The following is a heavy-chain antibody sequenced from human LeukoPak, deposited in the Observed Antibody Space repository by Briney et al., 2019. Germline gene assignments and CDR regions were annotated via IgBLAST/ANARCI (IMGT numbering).Heavy chain of an antibody. CDR3: AREDIVLMVYAVGYYGMDV. CDR1: GGTFSSYA. CDR2: INPNSGGT. V-gene: IGHV1-2*02. J-gene: IGHJ6*02. D-gene: IGHD2-8*01. Sequence: ASVKVSCKASGGTFSSYAISWVRQAPGQGLEWMGWINPNSGGTNYAQKFQGRVTMTRDTSISTAYMELSRLRSDDTAVYYCAREDIVLMVYAVGYYGMDVWGQGTTVTVSS.